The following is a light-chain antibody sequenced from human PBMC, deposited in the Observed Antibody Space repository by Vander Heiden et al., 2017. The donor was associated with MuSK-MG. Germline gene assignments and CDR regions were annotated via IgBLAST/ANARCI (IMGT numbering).Light chain of an antibody. CDR1: SSNIGTGYD. Sequence: HSVPTQPPTAPRAPGQTVTIACTGSSSNIGTGYDIRWYQQLPGTAPKLLVYSNSKRPSGVPDRFSGSKSGTSASLAITELRAEGGADYYCQSYSSSLSDSRVFGGGTKLTVL. V-gene: IGLV1-40*01. CDR2: SNS. J-gene: IGLJ2*01. CDR3: QSYSSSLSDSRV.